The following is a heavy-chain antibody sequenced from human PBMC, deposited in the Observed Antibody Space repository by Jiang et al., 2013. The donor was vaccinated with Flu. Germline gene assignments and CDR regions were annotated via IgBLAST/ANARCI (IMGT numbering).Heavy chain of an antibody. V-gene: IGHV1-3*01. CDR3: ARDSLVGVYYFDS. J-gene: IGHJ4*02. CDR1: GYSFTNYG. CDR2: SNAGNGNT. Sequence: GAEVKKPGASVKVSCKASGYSFTNYGIHWVRQAPGQRLEWMGWSNAGNGNTKYSQKFHDRVTITRDTSASTVYMELSSLRSEDTAVYYCARDSLVGVYYFDSWGQGTLVTVSS. D-gene: IGHD3-10*01.